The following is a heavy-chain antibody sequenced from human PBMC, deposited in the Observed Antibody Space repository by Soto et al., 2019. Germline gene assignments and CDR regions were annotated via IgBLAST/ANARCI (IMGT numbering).Heavy chain of an antibody. V-gene: IGHV3-30-3*01. CDR1: GFTFSSYA. J-gene: IGHJ4*02. CDR2: ISYDGSNK. D-gene: IGHD1-1*01. CDR3: ARDPGELFGPYYFDY. Sequence: GGSLRLSCAASGFTFSSYAMHWVRQAPGKGLEWVAVISYDGSNKYYADSVKGRFTISRDNSKNTLYLQMNSLRSDDTAVYYCARDPGELFGPYYFDYWGQRTLVTVSS.